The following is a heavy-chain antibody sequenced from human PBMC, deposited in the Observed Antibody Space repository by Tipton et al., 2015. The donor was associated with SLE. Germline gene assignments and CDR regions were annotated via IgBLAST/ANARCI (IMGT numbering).Heavy chain of an antibody. CDR2: ISYDGSNK. Sequence: SLRLSCAASGFTFSSYAVHWVRQSPGKGLEWVAVISYDGSNKFYADSARGRFTISRDNSKNTLYLQMNSLRTEDTAVYYCARGARGVNNWWDFDYWGQGTLVTVSP. CDR3: ARGARGVNNWWDFDY. V-gene: IGHV3-30-3*01. CDR1: GFTFSSYA. J-gene: IGHJ4*02. D-gene: IGHD1-1*01.